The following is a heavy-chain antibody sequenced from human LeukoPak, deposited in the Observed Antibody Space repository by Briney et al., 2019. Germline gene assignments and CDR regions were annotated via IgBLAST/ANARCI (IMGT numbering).Heavy chain of an antibody. CDR1: GYSFTAYY. J-gene: IGHJ2*01. V-gene: IGHV1-69*05. CDR2: IIPIFGTA. CDR3: ARDQAARERWYFDL. D-gene: IGHD6-6*01. Sequence: SVKVSCKASGYSFTAYYIHWVRQAPGQGLEWMGGIIPIFGTANYAQKFQGRVTITTDESTSTAYMELSSLRSEDTAVYYCARDQAARERWYFDLWGRGTLVTVSS.